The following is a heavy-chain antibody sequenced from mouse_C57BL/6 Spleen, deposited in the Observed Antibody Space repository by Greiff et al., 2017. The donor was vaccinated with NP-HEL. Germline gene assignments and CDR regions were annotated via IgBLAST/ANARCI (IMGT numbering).Heavy chain of an antibody. Sequence: QVQLQQSGAELVRPGASVTLSCKASGYTFTDYEMHWVKQTPVHGLEWIGAIDPETGGTAYNQKFKGKAILTADKSSSTDYMELRSLTSEDSSVEYCTRKGYDYAWCAYWGQGTLVTVSA. V-gene: IGHV1-15*01. D-gene: IGHD2-4*01. CDR2: IDPETGGT. J-gene: IGHJ3*01. CDR1: GYTFTDYE. CDR3: TRKGYDYAWCAY.